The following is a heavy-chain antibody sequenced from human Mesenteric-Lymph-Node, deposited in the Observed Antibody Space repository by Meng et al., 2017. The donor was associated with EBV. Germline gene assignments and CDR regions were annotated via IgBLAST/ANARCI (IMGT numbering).Heavy chain of an antibody. J-gene: IGHJ4*02. Sequence: VQLVQSGAEVEKPGALVKVSCKASGYTFTSYDINWVRQATGQGLEWMGWMNPNSGITGYAQKFQGRVTMTRNTSISTAYMELSSLRSEDTAVYYCARGRGLWFGELSRLFDYWGQGTLVTVSS. CDR2: MNPNSGIT. CDR3: ARGRGLWFGELSRLFDY. D-gene: IGHD3-10*01. V-gene: IGHV1-8*01. CDR1: GYTFTSYD.